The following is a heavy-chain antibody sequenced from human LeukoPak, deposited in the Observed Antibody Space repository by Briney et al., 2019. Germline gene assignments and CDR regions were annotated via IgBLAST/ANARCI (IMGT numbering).Heavy chain of an antibody. CDR2: IYYSGST. D-gene: IGHD3-3*01. J-gene: IGHJ6*02. CDR1: GGSVSSGSYY. V-gene: IGHV4-61*01. Sequence: SETLSLTCTVSGGSVSSGSYYWSWIRQPPGKGLEWIGYIYYSGSTNYNPSLKSRVTISVDTSKNQFSLKLSSVTAADTAVYYCARVGSGSNRIFGAHGMDVWGQGTTVTVSS. CDR3: ARVGSGSNRIFGAHGMDV.